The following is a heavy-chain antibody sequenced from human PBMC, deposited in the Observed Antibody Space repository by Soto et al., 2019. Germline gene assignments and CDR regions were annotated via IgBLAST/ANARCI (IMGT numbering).Heavy chain of an antibody. CDR1: GGSVNSGNYY. Sequence: QVQLQQWGAGLLKPSETLSLTCAVYGGSVNSGNYYWSWIRQPPGKGLEWIGEMSHSGGTHFNPAIKSQVTISVDTSQNQFSLKMSSVTAADTALYYCARVERGTATTVVDAFDIWGPGTLVTVSS. CDR2: MSHSGGT. J-gene: IGHJ3*02. CDR3: ARVERGTATTVVDAFDI. V-gene: IGHV4-34*01. D-gene: IGHD1-1*01.